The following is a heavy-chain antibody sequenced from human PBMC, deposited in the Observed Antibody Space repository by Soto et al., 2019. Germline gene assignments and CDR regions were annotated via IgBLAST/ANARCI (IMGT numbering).Heavy chain of an antibody. D-gene: IGHD3-9*01. CDR3: ARQPRILTGYSGNFDY. CDR2: IYYSGST. V-gene: IGHV4-39*01. CDR1: GGSISSSSYY. Sequence: SDTLSLTCTVSGGSISSSSYYWGWIRQPPGKGLEWIGSIYYSGSTYYNPSLKSRVTISVDTSKNQFSLKLSSVTAADTAVYYCARQPRILTGYSGNFDYWGQGTLVTVSS. J-gene: IGHJ4*02.